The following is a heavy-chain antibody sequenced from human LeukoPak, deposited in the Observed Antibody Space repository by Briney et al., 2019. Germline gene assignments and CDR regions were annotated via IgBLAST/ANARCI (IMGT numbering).Heavy chain of an antibody. CDR2: ISYDGSNK. V-gene: IGHV3-30-3*01. CDR1: GFTFSSYA. CDR3: ARDQQLWLHHLDY. D-gene: IGHD5-18*01. Sequence: GRSLRLSCAASGFTFSSYAMHWVRQAPGKGLEWVAVISYDGSNKYYADSVKGRFTISRDNSKNTLYLQMNSLRAEDTAVYYCARDQQLWLHHLDYWGQGTLVTVSS. J-gene: IGHJ4*02.